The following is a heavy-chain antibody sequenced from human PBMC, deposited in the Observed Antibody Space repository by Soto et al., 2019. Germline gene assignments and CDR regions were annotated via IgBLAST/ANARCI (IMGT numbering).Heavy chain of an antibody. CDR2: ISGSGGST. J-gene: IGHJ6*02. CDR3: ILTGYYPRGGMDV. CDR1: GFTFSSYA. Sequence: EVQLLESGGGLVQPGGSLRLSCAASGFTFSSYAMSWVRQAPGKGLEWVSAISGSGGSTYYADSVKGRFTISRDNSKNALYLHMISLRAEDTAVYYCILTGYYPRGGMDVWGQGTTVTVSS. D-gene: IGHD3-9*01. V-gene: IGHV3-23*01.